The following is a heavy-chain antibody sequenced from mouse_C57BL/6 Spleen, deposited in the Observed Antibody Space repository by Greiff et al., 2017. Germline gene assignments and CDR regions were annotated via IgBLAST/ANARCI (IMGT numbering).Heavy chain of an antibody. CDR1: GYAFSSSW. Sequence: QVQLKESGPELVKPGASVKISCKASGYAFSSSWMNWVKQRPGKGLEWIGRIYPGDGDTNYNGKFKGKATLTADKSSSTAYMQRSSLTSEDSAVYFCAQTGYYFDYWGQGTTLTVSS. J-gene: IGHJ2*01. V-gene: IGHV1-82*01. CDR2: IYPGDGDT. D-gene: IGHD4-1*01. CDR3: AQTGYYFDY.